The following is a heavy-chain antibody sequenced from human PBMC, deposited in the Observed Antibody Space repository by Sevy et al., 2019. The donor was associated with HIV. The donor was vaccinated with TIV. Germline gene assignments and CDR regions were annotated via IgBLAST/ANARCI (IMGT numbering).Heavy chain of an antibody. CDR2: VGGSGGYT. V-gene: IGHV3-23*01. CDR1: GFTFSNFA. J-gene: IGHJ6*02. D-gene: IGHD2-15*01. CDR3: AKGYCSGGSCPRDYYYYGMDV. Sequence: GGSLRLSCAASGFTFSNFAMNWVRQPPGKGLEWVSSVGGSGGYTYYADSVEGRFTISRDNSKNTLYLQMNSLRADDTAVYYCAKGYCSGGSCPRDYYYYGMDVWGQGTTVTVSS.